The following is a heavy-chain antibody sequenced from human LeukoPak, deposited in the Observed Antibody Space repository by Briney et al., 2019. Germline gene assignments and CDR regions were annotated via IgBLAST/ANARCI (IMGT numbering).Heavy chain of an antibody. V-gene: IGHV3-66*02. J-gene: IGHJ6*03. CDR2: IYSGGST. CDR1: GFTVSSNY. Sequence: PGGSLRLSCAASGFTVSSNYMSWVRQAPGKGLEWVSVIYSGGSTYYADSVKGRFTISRDNSKNTLYLQMNSLRAEDTAVYYCARDGVEMATITQSQRLKIYYYYMDVWGKGTTVIVSS. D-gene: IGHD5-24*01. CDR3: ARDGVEMATITQSQRLKIYYYYMDV.